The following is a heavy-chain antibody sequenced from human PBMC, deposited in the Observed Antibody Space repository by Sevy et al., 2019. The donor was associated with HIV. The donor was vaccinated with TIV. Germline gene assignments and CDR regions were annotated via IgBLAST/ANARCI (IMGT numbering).Heavy chain of an antibody. Sequence: SEILSLTCAVYGGSSSDYYWRWIRQPPGKGLEWIGEINHSGTTSYNPSLKSRVIISVDTSKNQFSLKLTSVTAADTAVYYSARTRPNLVTGYPYYYYGMDVWGQGTPVTVSS. J-gene: IGHJ6*02. D-gene: IGHD5-18*01. V-gene: IGHV4-34*01. CDR2: INHSGTT. CDR3: ARTRPNLVTGYPYYYYGMDV. CDR1: GGSSSDYY.